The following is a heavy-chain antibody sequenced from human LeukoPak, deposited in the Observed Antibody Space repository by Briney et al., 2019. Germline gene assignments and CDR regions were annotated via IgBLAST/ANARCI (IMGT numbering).Heavy chain of an antibody. CDR1: GFTFSSYW. D-gene: IGHD3-3*01. CDR2: IKQDGSEK. CDR3: ARAPREWLLGYYFDY. V-gene: IGHV3-7*01. J-gene: IGHJ4*02. Sequence: PGGSLRLSCAASGFTFSSYWMSWVRQAPGKGLEWVANIKQDGSEKYYVDSVKGRFTISRDNDKKSLDLQMNSLRVEDTAVYYCARAPREWLLGYYFDYWGQGTLVTVSS.